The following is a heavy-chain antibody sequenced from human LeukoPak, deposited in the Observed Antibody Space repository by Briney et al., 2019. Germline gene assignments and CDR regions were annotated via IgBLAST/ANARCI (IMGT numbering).Heavy chain of an antibody. V-gene: IGHV4-34*01. CDR3: ARVGYCSGGSCYRGYYYGMDV. J-gene: IGHJ6*02. D-gene: IGHD2-15*01. CDR2: INHSGST. Sequence: SETLSLTCAVYGGSFSGYYWSWIRQPPGKGLEWIGEINHSGSTNYNPSLKSRVTISVDTSKNQFSLKLSSMTAADTAVYYCARVGYCSGGSCYRGYYYGMDVWGQGTTVTVSS. CDR1: GGSFSGYY.